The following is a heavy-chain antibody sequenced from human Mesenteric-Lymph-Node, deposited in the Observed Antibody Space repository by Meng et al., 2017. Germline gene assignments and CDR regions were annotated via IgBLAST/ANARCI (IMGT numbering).Heavy chain of an antibody. CDR2: INPNSGGT. J-gene: IGHJ4*02. CDR1: GYTFTGYY. V-gene: IGHV1-2*06. D-gene: IGHD3-9*01. Sequence: QGQLVQSGAEVKRPGASVKVSSKASGYTFTGYYMHWVRQAPGQGLEWMGRINPNSGGTNYAQKFQGRVTMTRDTSISTAYMELSRLRSDDTAVYYCVRGKGAILTGYFDYWGQGTLVTVSS. CDR3: VRGKGAILTGYFDY.